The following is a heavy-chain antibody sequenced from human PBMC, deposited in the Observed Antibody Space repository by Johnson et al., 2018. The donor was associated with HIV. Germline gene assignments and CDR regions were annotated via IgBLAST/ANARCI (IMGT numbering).Heavy chain of an antibody. CDR3: AKGCRWLLERTYAFDI. J-gene: IGHJ3*02. CDR2: IWYDGSNN. CDR1: GFTLSNYA. Sequence: MQLVESGGDLVQPGRSLRLSCAASGFTLSNYAMHWVRQAPGKGLEWVAVIWYDGSNNYYADSVKGRFTISRDNSRNTVYLQMNSLRVEDTAVYYCAKGCRWLLERTYAFDIWGQGTMVTVSS. D-gene: IGHD3-22*01. V-gene: IGHV3-33*06.